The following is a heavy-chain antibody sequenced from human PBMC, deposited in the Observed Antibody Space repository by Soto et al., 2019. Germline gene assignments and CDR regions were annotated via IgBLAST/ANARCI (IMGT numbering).Heavy chain of an antibody. CDR1: GFTFSNYA. CDR2: ISGSADST. V-gene: IGHV3-23*01. Sequence: EGSLRLSCAASGFTFSNYAMTWIRQAPGKGLEWVSAISGSADSTYYADSLKGRFTIFRDNSKKTLYLQMNSLRAEDTAVYSCAKTLCSSTSCYDPYYYYGMDVWGQGTTVTVSS. D-gene: IGHD2-2*01. J-gene: IGHJ6*02. CDR3: AKTLCSSTSCYDPYYYYGMDV.